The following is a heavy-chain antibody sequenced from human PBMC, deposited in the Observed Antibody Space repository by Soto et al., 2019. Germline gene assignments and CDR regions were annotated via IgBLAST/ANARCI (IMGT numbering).Heavy chain of an antibody. CDR1: GFTFSSYG. Sequence: GGSLRLSCVASGFTFSSYGMHWVRQAPGKGLEWVAVISYDGSNKYYADSVKGRFTISRDNSKNTLYLQMNSLRAEDTAVYYCAKDGSSYGYGGDYWGQGTLVTVSS. D-gene: IGHD5-18*01. J-gene: IGHJ4*02. CDR3: AKDGSSYGYGGDY. CDR2: ISYDGSNK. V-gene: IGHV3-30*18.